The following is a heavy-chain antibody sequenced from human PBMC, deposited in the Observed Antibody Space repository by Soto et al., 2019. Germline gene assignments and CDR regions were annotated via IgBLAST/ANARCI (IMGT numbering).Heavy chain of an antibody. J-gene: IGHJ4*02. D-gene: IGHD6-13*01. CDR1: GYSFTSYW. CDR2: IDPSDSYT. V-gene: IGHV5-10-1*01. CDR3: ARTGIAAAGSDY. Sequence: GESLKISCKGSGYSFTSYWISWVRQMPGKGLEWMGRIDPSDSYTNYSPPFQGHVTISADKSISTAYLQWSSLKASDTAMYYCARTGIAAAGSDYWGQGTLVTVSS.